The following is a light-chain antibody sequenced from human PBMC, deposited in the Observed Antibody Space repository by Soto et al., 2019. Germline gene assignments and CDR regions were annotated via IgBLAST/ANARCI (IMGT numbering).Light chain of an antibody. V-gene: IGKV1-39*01. Sequence: DIQMTQSPSYLSASVGDSVTITCWASQTINSYLNWYQQKPGRAPKLLIYAASSLQGGVPSRFSGSGSGTDFTLTISSLQPEDFATYYCHQSYSMPNTFGQGTKLEIK. J-gene: IGKJ2*01. CDR3: HQSYSMPNT. CDR1: QTINSY. CDR2: AAS.